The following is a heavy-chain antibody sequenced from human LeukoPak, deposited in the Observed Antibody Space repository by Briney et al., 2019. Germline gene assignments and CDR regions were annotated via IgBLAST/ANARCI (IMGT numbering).Heavy chain of an antibody. CDR2: ISSSSSYT. V-gene: IGHV3-11*05. CDR3: ARVIAAAGLTFDY. J-gene: IGHJ4*02. CDR1: GFTFSDYY. Sequence: GGSLRLSCAASGFTFSDYYMSWIRQAPGKGLEWVPYISSSSSYTNYADSVKGRFTISRDNAKNSLYLQMYSLRAEDTAVYYCARVIAAAGLTFDYWGQGTLVTVSS. D-gene: IGHD6-13*01.